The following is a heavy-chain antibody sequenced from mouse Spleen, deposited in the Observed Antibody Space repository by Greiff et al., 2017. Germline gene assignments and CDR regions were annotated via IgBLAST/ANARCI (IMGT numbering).Heavy chain of an antibody. CDR1: GYTFTSYG. J-gene: IGHJ3*01. Sequence: VQVVESGAELARPGASVKLSCKASGYTFTSYGISWVKQRTGQGLEWIGEIYPRSGNTYYNEKFKGKATLTADKSSSTAYMELRSLTSEDSAVYFCARGDGKGFAWFAYWGQGTLVTVSA. CDR2: IYPRSGNT. D-gene: IGHD1-1*01. V-gene: IGHV1-81*01. CDR3: ARGDGKGFAWFAY.